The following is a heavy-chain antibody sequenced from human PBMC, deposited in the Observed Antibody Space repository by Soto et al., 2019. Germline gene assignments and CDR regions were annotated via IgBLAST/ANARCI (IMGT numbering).Heavy chain of an antibody. V-gene: IGHV3-74*01. CDR1: GFTFSSYW. J-gene: IGHJ6*02. Sequence: GGSLRLSCAASGFTFSSYWMHWVRQAPGKGLVWVSRINSDGSSTSYADSVKGRFTISRDNAKNTLYLQMNSLRAEDTAVYYCARRAVVAAPPGYYYYGMDVWGQGTTVTVSS. CDR3: ARRAVVAAPPGYYYYGMDV. D-gene: IGHD2-15*01. CDR2: INSDGSST.